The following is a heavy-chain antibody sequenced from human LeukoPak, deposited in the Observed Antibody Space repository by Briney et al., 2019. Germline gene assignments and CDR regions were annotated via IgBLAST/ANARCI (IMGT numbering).Heavy chain of an antibody. V-gene: IGHV3-21*04. J-gene: IGHJ4*02. CDR3: AKDGRYYFDY. Sequence: GGSLRLSCAASGFTFSSYSMNWVRQAPGKGLEWVSSISSSSSYIYYAGSVKGRFTISRDNSKNTLYLQMNSLRAEDTAVYYCAKDGRYYFDYWGQGTLVTVSS. CDR1: GFTFSSYS. D-gene: IGHD1-1*01. CDR2: ISSSSSYI.